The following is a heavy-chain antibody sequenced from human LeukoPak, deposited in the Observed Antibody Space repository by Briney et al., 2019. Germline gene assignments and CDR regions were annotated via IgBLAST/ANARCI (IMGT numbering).Heavy chain of an antibody. CDR3: ARDVGDNYQYFVS. CDR2: IYYSGST. D-gene: IGHD1-26*01. V-gene: IGHV4-59*01. Sequence: SETLSLTCTVCGGSISSYYWSWIRQPPGKGLEWIGYIYYSGSTNYNPSLKSRVTISVDTSKNQFSLRLSSVTAADTAVYYCARDVGDNYQYFVSWGQRTLVTVSS. J-gene: IGHJ4*02. CDR1: GGSISSYY.